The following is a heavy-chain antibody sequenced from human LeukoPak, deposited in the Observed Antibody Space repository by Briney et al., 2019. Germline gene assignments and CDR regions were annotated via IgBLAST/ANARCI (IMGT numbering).Heavy chain of an antibody. J-gene: IGHJ4*02. V-gene: IGHV3-74*01. Sequence: PGGSLRLACAASELTFNSNSMRWVRQAPGKGLVWVSRINSDGSTTNYADSVKGRFTISRDNAKIMLYLQMNSLRAEDTAVYYCTSYTSGWNWGQGTLVTVSS. CDR2: INSDGSTT. CDR3: TSYTSGWN. D-gene: IGHD6-19*01. CDR1: ELTFNSNS.